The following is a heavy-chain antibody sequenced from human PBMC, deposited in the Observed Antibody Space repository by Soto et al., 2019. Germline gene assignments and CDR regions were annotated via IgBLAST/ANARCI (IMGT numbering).Heavy chain of an antibody. D-gene: IGHD3-10*01. V-gene: IGHV1-69*02. J-gene: IGHJ4*02. Sequence: QVQLVPSGAEVMKPGSSVRVSCKASGDTFSFYSINWVRQAPGLGLEWMGRINPILSMSNYAQRFQGRVTVTADKSTSTAYMELSSLRSEDTAMYYCASSYGSGYRAFDYWGQGALVTVSS. CDR2: INPILSMS. CDR3: ASSYGSGYRAFDY. CDR1: GDTFSFYS.